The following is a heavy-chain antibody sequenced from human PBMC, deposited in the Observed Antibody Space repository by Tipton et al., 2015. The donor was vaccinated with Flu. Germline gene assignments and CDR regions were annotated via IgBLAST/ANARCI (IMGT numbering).Heavy chain of an antibody. CDR1: GGSISSYY. Sequence: PGLVKPSETLSLTCTVSGGSISSYYWSWIRQPPGKGLEWIGYIYYSGSTNYNPSLKSRVTISVDTSKNQFSLKLSSVTAADTAIYYCATDYYGSGSYYDIDYWGQGTLVTVSS. CDR3: ATDYYGSGSYYDIDY. CDR2: IYYSGST. V-gene: IGHV4-59*01. J-gene: IGHJ4*02. D-gene: IGHD3-10*01.